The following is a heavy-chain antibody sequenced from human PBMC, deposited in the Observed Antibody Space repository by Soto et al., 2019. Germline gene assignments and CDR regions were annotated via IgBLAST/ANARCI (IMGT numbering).Heavy chain of an antibody. V-gene: IGHV1-2*02. CDR3: ARESGGATATLDYYYFYMDV. Sequence: VQLVQSGAEVKKPGASVKVSCKTSGDSFNDYYIHWVRQAPGQGLEWMGWINPNGGVTKYAQKFQGRVPVTRDTSIRTVYMELSSLRSDDTAVYYCARESGGATATLDYYYFYMDVWGKGTTVTVSS. J-gene: IGHJ6*03. D-gene: IGHD5-12*01. CDR1: GDSFNDYY. CDR2: INPNGGVT.